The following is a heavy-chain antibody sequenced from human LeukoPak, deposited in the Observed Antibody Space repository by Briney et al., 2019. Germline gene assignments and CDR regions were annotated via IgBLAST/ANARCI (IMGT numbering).Heavy chain of an antibody. D-gene: IGHD6-19*01. CDR1: GYTFTSYG. Sequence: ASVKVSCKASGYTFTSYGISWVRQAPGQGLEWMGWISAYNGNTNYAQKLQGRVTMTTDTSTSTAYMELRSLRSDDTAVYYCARTGYSSGWGYYYYYYYMDVWGKGTTVTVSS. V-gene: IGHV1-18*01. J-gene: IGHJ6*03. CDR2: ISAYNGNT. CDR3: ARTGYSSGWGYYYYYYYMDV.